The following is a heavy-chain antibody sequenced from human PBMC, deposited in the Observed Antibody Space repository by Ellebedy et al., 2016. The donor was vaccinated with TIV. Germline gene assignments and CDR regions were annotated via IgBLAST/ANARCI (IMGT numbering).Heavy chain of an antibody. CDR1: GFTFSSYW. CDR3: ARGEHSSGYYKSNYFDY. J-gene: IGHJ4*02. Sequence: GGSLRLSXAASGFTFSSYWMHWVRQAPGKGLVWVSRINSDGSSTSYADSVKGRFTISRDNAKNTLYLQMNSLRAEDTAVYYCARGEHSSGYYKSNYFDYWGQGTLVTVSS. CDR2: INSDGSST. D-gene: IGHD3-22*01. V-gene: IGHV3-74*01.